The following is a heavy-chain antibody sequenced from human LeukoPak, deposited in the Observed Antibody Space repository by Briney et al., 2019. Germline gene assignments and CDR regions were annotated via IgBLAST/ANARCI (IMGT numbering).Heavy chain of an antibody. Sequence: ASVKVSCKASGYTFTSYYMHWVRQAPGQGLEWMGIINPSGGSTSYAQKFQGRVTMTRDTSTSTVYMELSSLRSEDTAVYYCARDIHYDYIWGSYQSTGAFDIWGQGTMVTVSS. J-gene: IGHJ3*02. CDR1: GYTFTSYY. CDR2: INPSGGST. V-gene: IGHV1-46*01. D-gene: IGHD3-16*01. CDR3: ARDIHYDYIWGSYQSTGAFDI.